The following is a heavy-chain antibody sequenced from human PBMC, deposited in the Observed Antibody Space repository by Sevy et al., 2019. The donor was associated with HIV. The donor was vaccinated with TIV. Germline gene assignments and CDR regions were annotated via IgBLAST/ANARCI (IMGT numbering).Heavy chain of an antibody. V-gene: IGHV4-34*01. Sequence: SETLSLTCAVYGGSFSGHYWSWIRQPPGKGLEWIGEINHSGSTNYNPSLKSRVTISVDTSKNQFSLKLSSVTAADTAVYYCARGTPTLYSSSSIDYYYGMDVWGQGTTVTVSS. D-gene: IGHD6-6*01. CDR2: INHSGST. CDR3: ARGTPTLYSSSSIDYYYGMDV. J-gene: IGHJ6*02. CDR1: GGSFSGHY.